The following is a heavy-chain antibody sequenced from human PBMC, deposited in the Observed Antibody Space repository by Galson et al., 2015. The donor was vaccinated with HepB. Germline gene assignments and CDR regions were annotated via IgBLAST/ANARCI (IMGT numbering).Heavy chain of an antibody. CDR3: AKKKWDYGGNLGFDY. D-gene: IGHD4-23*01. CDR1: GFTFSSYA. CDR2: ISGSGGST. J-gene: IGHJ4*02. V-gene: IGHV3-23*01. Sequence: SLRLSCAASGFTFSSYAMSWVRQAPGKGLEWVSAISGSGGSTYYADSVKGRFTISRDNSKNTLYLQMNSLRAEDTAVYYCAKKKWDYGGNLGFDYWGQGTLVTVSS.